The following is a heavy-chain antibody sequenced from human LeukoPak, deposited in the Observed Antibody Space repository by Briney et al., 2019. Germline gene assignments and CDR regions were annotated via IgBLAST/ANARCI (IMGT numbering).Heavy chain of an antibody. CDR3: ARGYCSSTRRFDP. Sequence: GGSLRLSCAASGFSFSTYTMNWVRQAPGKGLEWVSSISSSSTYIYYADSVKGRFTISRDNTKNSLYLQMNSLRVEDTAVYYCARGYCSSTRRFDPWGQGTLVTVSS. V-gene: IGHV3-21*01. CDR2: ISSSSTYI. D-gene: IGHD2-2*01. CDR1: GFSFSTYT. J-gene: IGHJ5*02.